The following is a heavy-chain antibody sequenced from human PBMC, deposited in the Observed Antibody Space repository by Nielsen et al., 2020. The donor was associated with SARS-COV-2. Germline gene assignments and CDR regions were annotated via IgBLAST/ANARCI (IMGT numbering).Heavy chain of an antibody. V-gene: IGHV1-69*06. J-gene: IGHJ5*02. D-gene: IGHD3-10*01. CDR3: ARDRNLHGGWFDP. Sequence: SVQVSCNASGVTFSSYAISWVRQAPGQGLEWMGGIIPIFGTANYAQKFQGRVTITAEKSTSTAYMELSSLRSEDTAVYYCARDRNLHGGWFDPWGQGTLVTVSS. CDR1: GVTFSSYA. CDR2: IIPIFGTA.